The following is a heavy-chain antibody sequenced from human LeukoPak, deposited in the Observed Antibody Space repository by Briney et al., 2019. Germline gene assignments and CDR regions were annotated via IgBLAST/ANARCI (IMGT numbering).Heavy chain of an antibody. D-gene: IGHD1-26*01. J-gene: IGHJ4*02. Sequence: GRSLRLSCAASGFTFSSYGMHWVRQAPGKGLEWVAVISYDGSNKYYADSVKGRFTISRDNSKNTLYLQMNSLRAEDTAVYYCARDLGATRGGYWGQGTLVTVSS. CDR1: GFTFSSYG. CDR2: ISYDGSNK. CDR3: ARDLGATRGGY. V-gene: IGHV3-30*03.